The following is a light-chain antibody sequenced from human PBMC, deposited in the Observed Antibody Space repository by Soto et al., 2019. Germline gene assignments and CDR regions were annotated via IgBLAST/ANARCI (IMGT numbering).Light chain of an antibody. V-gene: IGLV2-14*03. Sequence: QSVLTQPASVSGSPGQSITISCTGTSSDVGGYSYVSWYQHHPGKAPKLMIYDVSNRPSGVSNRCSGSKSGNTASLTISGLQPEDEADYYCCSYTTSNTRQIVFGTGTKLTVL. CDR1: SSDVGGYSY. CDR2: DVS. J-gene: IGLJ1*01. CDR3: CSYTTSNTRQIV.